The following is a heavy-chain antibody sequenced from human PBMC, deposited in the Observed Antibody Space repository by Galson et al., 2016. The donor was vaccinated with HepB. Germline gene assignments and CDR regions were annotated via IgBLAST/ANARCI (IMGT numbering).Heavy chain of an antibody. V-gene: IGHV3-23*01. D-gene: IGHD5-18*01. CDR2: ISGSGGST. CDR1: GFTFSNYA. Sequence: LRLSCAASGFTFSNYAMSWVRQAPGKGLEWVSAISGSGGSTYYADSVKGRFTISRDNSKNTLFLQMNSLRDEDTAVYYCASREYRYGSDAFDIWGQGTMVTVSS. CDR3: ASREYRYGSDAFDI. J-gene: IGHJ3*02.